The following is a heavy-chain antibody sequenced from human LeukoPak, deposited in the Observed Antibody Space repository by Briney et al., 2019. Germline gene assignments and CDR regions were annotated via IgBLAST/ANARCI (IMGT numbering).Heavy chain of an antibody. V-gene: IGHV4-39*07. CDR2: IYYSGST. CDR3: ARERITTGFDP. CDR1: GGSISSGSYY. J-gene: IGHJ5*02. Sequence: PSETLSLTCTVSGGSISSGSYYWNWIRQPAGKGLEWIGSIYYSGSTYYNPSLESRVTISVDTSKNQFSLKLSSVTAADTAVYYCARERITTGFDPWGQGTLVTVSS. D-gene: IGHD3-10*01.